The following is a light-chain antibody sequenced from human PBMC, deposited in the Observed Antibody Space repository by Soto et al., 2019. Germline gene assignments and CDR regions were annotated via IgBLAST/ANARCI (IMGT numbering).Light chain of an antibody. J-gene: IGLJ2*01. CDR1: SSKIGAGYD. CDR3: QSDDSTVV. CDR2: GNS. Sequence: QSVLTQPPSVSGAPGQRVTISCTGSSSKIGAGYDVHWYQQLPGTAPKLLIYGNSNRPSGVPDRFSGSKSGTSASLAITGLQAEDEADYYCQSDDSTVVFGGGTKLTVL. V-gene: IGLV1-40*01.